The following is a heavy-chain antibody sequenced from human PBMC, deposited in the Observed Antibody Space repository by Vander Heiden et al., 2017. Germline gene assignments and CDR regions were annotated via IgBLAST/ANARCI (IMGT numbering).Heavy chain of an antibody. CDR3: AHSAGSSYRFDP. Sequence: QITLKESGPTLVNPTQTLTLTCTFPGFSLSTSGVAVGWIRQPPGKALEWLALIYWNDDERYSPSLKSRLTITKDTSTNQVVLTVTNMDPVDTATYYCAHSAGSSYRFDPWGQGTLVTVSS. V-gene: IGHV2-5*01. D-gene: IGHD6-13*01. J-gene: IGHJ5*02. CDR1: GFSLSTSGVA. CDR2: IYWNDDE.